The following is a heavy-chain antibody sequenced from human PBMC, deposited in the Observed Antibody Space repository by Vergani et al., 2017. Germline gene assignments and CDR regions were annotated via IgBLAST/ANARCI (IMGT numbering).Heavy chain of an antibody. CDR1: GGSISSGSYY. J-gene: IGHJ4*02. Sequence: QVQLQESGPGLVKPSGTLSLTCAVSGGSISSGSYYWTWVRQPPGKGLEWIGYIYYIGITNYNPSLKSRVTISVDTSKNQFSLKLSSVTASDTAVYYCAREGEDGYNFDYWGQGTLVTVSS. CDR2: IYYIGIT. CDR3: AREGEDGYNFDY. V-gene: IGHV4-61*01. D-gene: IGHD5-24*01.